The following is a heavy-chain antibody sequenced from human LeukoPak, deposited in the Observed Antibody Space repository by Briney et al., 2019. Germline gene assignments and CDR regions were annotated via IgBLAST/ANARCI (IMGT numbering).Heavy chain of an antibody. CDR3: ARYYGDRFYFDY. Sequence: GESLKISCKGSGYSFTTYWIAWVRQMPEKGLEWMGIIYPGDSDTRYSPSFQGQVTISADKSISTAYLQWSSLKASDTAMFYCARYYGDRFYFDYWGQGTLVTVSS. D-gene: IGHD4-17*01. V-gene: IGHV5-51*01. J-gene: IGHJ4*02. CDR1: GYSFTTYW. CDR2: IYPGDSDT.